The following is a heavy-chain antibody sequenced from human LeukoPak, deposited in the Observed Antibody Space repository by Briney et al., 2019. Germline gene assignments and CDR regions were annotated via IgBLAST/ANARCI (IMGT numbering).Heavy chain of an antibody. V-gene: IGHV4-4*07. D-gene: IGHD6-19*01. CDR1: GDSISSYY. CDR2: ISASGNT. J-gene: IGHJ4*02. CDR3: CGSGWFAGPFGY. Sequence: PSETLSLTCTVSGDSISSYYWSWIRQPAGKELEWIGRISASGNTNYNPSLKSRVTMSVDTSKNQFSLKLTSVTAADTAVYYCCGSGWFAGPFGYWGQGALVTVSS.